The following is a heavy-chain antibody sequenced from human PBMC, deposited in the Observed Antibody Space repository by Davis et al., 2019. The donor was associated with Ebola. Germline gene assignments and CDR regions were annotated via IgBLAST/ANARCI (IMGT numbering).Heavy chain of an antibody. Sequence: AASVKVSCKASGYTFTGYYMHWVRQAPGQGLEWMGGIIPIFGTANYAQKFQGRVTITADESTSTAYMELSSLRSEDTAVYYCARFGTDTAIIDYWGQGTLVTVSS. CDR1: GYTFTGYY. V-gene: IGHV1-69*13. D-gene: IGHD5-18*01. CDR3: ARFGTDTAIIDY. CDR2: IIPIFGTA. J-gene: IGHJ4*02.